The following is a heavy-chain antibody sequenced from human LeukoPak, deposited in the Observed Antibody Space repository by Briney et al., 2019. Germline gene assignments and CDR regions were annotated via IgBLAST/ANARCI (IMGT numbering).Heavy chain of an antibody. CDR1: GYTFTSYG. Sequence: ASVKVSCKASGYTFTSYGISWVRQAPGQGLEWMGWISAYNGNTNYAQKLQGRVTMTTDTSTSTAYMELRSLRSDDTAVYYCARDYCSSTSCLYYYYYYMDVWGKGTTVTVSS. V-gene: IGHV1-18*01. D-gene: IGHD2-2*01. J-gene: IGHJ6*03. CDR3: ARDYCSSTSCLYYYYYYMDV. CDR2: ISAYNGNT.